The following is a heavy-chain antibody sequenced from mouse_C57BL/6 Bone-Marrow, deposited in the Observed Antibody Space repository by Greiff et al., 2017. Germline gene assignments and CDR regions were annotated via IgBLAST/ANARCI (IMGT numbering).Heavy chain of an antibody. CDR3: ARALYSNYVGFAY. V-gene: IGHV1-50*01. J-gene: IGHJ3*01. D-gene: IGHD2-5*01. CDR1: GYTFTSYW. CDR2: IDPSDSYT. Sequence: QVQLQQPGAELVKPGASVKLSCKASGYTFTSYWMQWVKQRPGQGLEWIGEIDPSDSYTNYNQKFKGKATLTVDTSSSTAYMQLSSLTSEDSAVYYCARALYSNYVGFAYWGQGTLVTVSA.